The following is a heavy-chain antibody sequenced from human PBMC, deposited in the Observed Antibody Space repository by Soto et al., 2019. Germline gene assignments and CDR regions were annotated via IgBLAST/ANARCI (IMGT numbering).Heavy chain of an antibody. V-gene: IGHV3-33*01. CDR3: ARDKGLVVVVAATDDYFDY. J-gene: IGHJ4*02. CDR1: GFTFSSYG. D-gene: IGHD2-15*01. Sequence: QVQLVESGGGVVQPGRSLRLSCAASGFTFSSYGMHWVRQAPGKGLEWVAVIWYDGSNKYYADSVKGRFTISRDNSKNTLYLLMNSLRAEDTAVYYCARDKGLVVVVAATDDYFDYWGQGTLVTVSS. CDR2: IWYDGSNK.